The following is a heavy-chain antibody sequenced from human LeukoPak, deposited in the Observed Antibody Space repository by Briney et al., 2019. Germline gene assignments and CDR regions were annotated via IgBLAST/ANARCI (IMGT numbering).Heavy chain of an antibody. CDR2: IYYSGST. J-gene: IGHJ6*03. D-gene: IGHD2/OR15-2a*01. CDR1: GGSISSSSYY. Sequence: SETLSLTCTVSGGSISSSSYYWGWIRQPPGKGLEWIGSIYYSGSTYYNPSLKSRVTISVDTSKNQFSLKLSSVTAADTAVYYCARGGISMDVWGKGTTVTVSS. V-gene: IGHV4-39*07. CDR3: ARGGISMDV.